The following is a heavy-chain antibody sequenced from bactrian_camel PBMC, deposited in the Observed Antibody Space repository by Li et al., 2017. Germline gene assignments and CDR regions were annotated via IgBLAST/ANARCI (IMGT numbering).Heavy chain of an antibody. D-gene: IGHD2*01. Sequence: HVQLVESGGGPVQAGGSLRLSCAASGYTYSTYCMSWFRQAPGKEREGVAAIDSAGYTSYADSVKGRFTISKDRAKNTLYLQMNSLKPEDTATYYCAARGPYCYTKLSVRDFTYWGQGTQVTVS. J-gene: IGHJ6*01. CDR2: IDSAGYT. CDR3: AARGPYCYTKLSVRDFTY. V-gene: IGHV3S26*01. CDR1: GYTYSTYC.